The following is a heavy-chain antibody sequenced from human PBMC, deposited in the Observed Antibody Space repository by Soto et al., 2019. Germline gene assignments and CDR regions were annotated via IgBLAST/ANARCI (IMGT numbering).Heavy chain of an antibody. CDR1: GGTFSSYA. V-gene: IGHV1-69*12. CDR3: ARTREKYYYYGMDV. CDR2: IIPIFGTA. J-gene: IGHJ6*02. D-gene: IGHD1-26*01. Sequence: QVQLVQSGAEVKKPGSSVKVSCKASGGTFSSYAISWVRQAPGQGLERMGGIIPIFGTANYAQKFQGRVTITADESTSTAYMELSSLRSEDTAVYYCARTREKYYYYGMDVWGQGTTVMVFS.